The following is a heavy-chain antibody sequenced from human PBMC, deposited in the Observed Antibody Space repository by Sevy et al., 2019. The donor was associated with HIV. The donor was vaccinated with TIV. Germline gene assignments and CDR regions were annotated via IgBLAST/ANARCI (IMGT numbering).Heavy chain of an antibody. V-gene: IGHV3-23*01. CDR2: ITGDGVKT. CDR1: AFTFSSYA. J-gene: IGHJ6*02. CDR3: AREDIVLGEDNYYGMDV. Sequence: GGSLRLSCAASAFTFSSYAMSWVRQAPGKGLEWVSTITGDGVKTYYTDSVTGRFTISRDNSKSTLFLQMNSLGAEDTAVYYCAREDIVLGEDNYYGMDVWGQGTTVTVSS. D-gene: IGHD2-15*01.